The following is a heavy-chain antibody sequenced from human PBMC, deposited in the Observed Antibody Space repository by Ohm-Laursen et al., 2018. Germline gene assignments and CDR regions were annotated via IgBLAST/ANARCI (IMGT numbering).Heavy chain of an antibody. V-gene: IGHV3-48*03. CDR3: ARVSNYPSKDFQH. D-gene: IGHD4/OR15-4a*01. CDR1: GFTFSSYE. J-gene: IGHJ1*01. Sequence: SLRLSCSVSGFTFSSYEMNWVRQAPGKGLEWVSYISSGGSTIYYADSVKGRFTISRDNARNSLYLQMNSLRADDTAVYYCARVSNYPSKDFQHWGQGTLVTVSS. CDR2: ISSGGSTI.